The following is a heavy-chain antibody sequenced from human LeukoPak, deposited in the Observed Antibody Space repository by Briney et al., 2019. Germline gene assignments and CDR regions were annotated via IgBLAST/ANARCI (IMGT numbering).Heavy chain of an antibody. CDR3: ARDDRYGPGDYYYMDV. CDR1: GGSISSYY. CDR2: IYYSGST. Sequence: NPSETLSLTCTVSGGSISSYYWSWIRQPPGKGLEWIGYIYYSGSTNYNPSLKSRVTISVDTSKNQFSLKLSSVTAADTAVYYCARDDRYGPGDYYYMDVWGKGTTVIISS. V-gene: IGHV4-59*01. D-gene: IGHD4-17*01. J-gene: IGHJ6*03.